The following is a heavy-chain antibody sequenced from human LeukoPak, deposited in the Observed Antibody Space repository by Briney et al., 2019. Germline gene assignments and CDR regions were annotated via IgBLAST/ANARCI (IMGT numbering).Heavy chain of an antibody. Sequence: SETLSLTCTVSGGSISSGDYYWSWIRQHPGKGLEWIGYIYYSGSTYYDPSLKSRVTISVDTSKNQFSLKLSSVTAADTAVYYCARGVGPNGKFQGLDFWGQGSLVIVSS. V-gene: IGHV4-31*03. CDR1: GGSISSGDYY. CDR2: IYYSGST. D-gene: IGHD1-26*01. J-gene: IGHJ4*02. CDR3: ARGVGPNGKFQGLDF.